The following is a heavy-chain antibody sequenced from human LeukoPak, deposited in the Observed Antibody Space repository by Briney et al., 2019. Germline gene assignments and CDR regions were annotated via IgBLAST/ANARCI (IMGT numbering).Heavy chain of an antibody. V-gene: IGHV4-61*02. CDR2: IYTSGST. D-gene: IGHD2-15*01. Sequence: PSETLSLTCTVSGGSISSGSYYWSWIRQPAGKGLEWIGRIYTSGSTNYNPSLKSRVTISVDTSKNQFSLKLSSVTAADTAVYYCARAVVTLKMDVWGKGTTVTVSS. J-gene: IGHJ6*04. CDR1: GGSISSGSYY. CDR3: ARAVVTLKMDV.